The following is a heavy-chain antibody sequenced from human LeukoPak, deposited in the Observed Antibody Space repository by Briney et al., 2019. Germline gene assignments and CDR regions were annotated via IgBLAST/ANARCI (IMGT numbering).Heavy chain of an antibody. CDR3: ARCSLYDFWSGSPAYYYYMDV. Sequence: ASVKVSCKASGGTFSSYTISWVRQAPGQGLEWMGRIIPILGIANYAQKFQGRVTITADKSTSTAYMELSGLRSEDTAVYYCARCSLYDFWSGSPAYYYYMDVWGKGTTVTVSS. CDR1: GGTFSSYT. CDR2: IIPILGIA. V-gene: IGHV1-69*02. J-gene: IGHJ6*03. D-gene: IGHD3-3*01.